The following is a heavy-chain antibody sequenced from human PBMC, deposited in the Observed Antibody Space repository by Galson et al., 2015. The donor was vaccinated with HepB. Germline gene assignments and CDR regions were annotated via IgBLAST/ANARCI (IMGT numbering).Heavy chain of an antibody. D-gene: IGHD5-18*01. CDR3: ASYRGWLVEGRFDY. Sequence: SLRLSCAASGFTFSSYGMHWVRQAPGKGLERVAVISYDGSNKYYADSVKGRFTISSDNSKNTLYLQMNSLRAEDTAVYYCASYRGWLVEGRFDYWGQGTLVTVSS. V-gene: IGHV3-30*03. J-gene: IGHJ4*02. CDR2: ISYDGSNK. CDR1: GFTFSSYG.